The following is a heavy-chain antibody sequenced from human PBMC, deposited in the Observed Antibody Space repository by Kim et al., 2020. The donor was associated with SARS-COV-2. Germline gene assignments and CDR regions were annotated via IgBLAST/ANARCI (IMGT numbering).Heavy chain of an antibody. V-gene: IGHV4-39*07. CDR1: GGSISSSSYY. CDR3: ARGFVDTAMVNSYYYYYGMDV. J-gene: IGHJ6*02. CDR2: IYYSGST. D-gene: IGHD5-18*01. Sequence: SETLSLTCTVSGGSISSSSYYWGWIRQPPGKGLEWIGSIYYSGSTYYNPSLKSRVTISVDTSKNQFSLKLSSVTAADTAVYYCARGFVDTAMVNSYYYYYGMDVWGHGTTVTVSS.